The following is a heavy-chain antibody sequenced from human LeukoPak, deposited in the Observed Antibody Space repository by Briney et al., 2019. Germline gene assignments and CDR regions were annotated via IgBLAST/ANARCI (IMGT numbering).Heavy chain of an antibody. CDR1: GGSISSSSYY. V-gene: IGHV4-39*01. Sequence: PETLSLTCTVSGGSISSSSYYWGWIRQPPGKGLEWIGSIYYSGSTYYNPSLKSRVTISVDTSKNQFSLKLSSVTAADTAVYYCARHYGDYMNYYYYYGMDVWGQGTTVTVSS. J-gene: IGHJ6*02. CDR2: IYYSGST. D-gene: IGHD4-17*01. CDR3: ARHYGDYMNYYYYYGMDV.